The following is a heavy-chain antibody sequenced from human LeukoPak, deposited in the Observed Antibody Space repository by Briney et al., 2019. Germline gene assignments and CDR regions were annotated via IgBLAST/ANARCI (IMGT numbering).Heavy chain of an antibody. Sequence: GGSLRLSCAASGFTFSSNYMSWVRQAPGKGLEWVSVIYSGGSTYYADSVKGRFTISRDNSKNTLYLQMNSLRAEDTAVYYCARDRKEYYDILTGYDYYYYMDVWGKGTTATVSS. V-gene: IGHV3-53*01. J-gene: IGHJ6*03. CDR1: GFTFSSNY. CDR3: ARDRKEYYDILTGYDYYYYMDV. CDR2: IYSGGST. D-gene: IGHD3-9*01.